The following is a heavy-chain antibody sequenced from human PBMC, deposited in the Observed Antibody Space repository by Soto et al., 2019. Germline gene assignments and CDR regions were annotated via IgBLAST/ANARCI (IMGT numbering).Heavy chain of an antibody. CDR3: ARETYDSSGYLTQLLDY. CDR1: GFTFSSYG. J-gene: IGHJ4*02. D-gene: IGHD3-22*01. CDR2: IWYDGSNK. Sequence: QVQLVESGGGVVQPGRSLRLSCAASGFTFSSYGMHWVRQAPGKGLEWVAVIWYDGSNKYYADSVKGRFTISRDNSKNTLYLQMNSLRAEDTAVYYCARETYDSSGYLTQLLDYWGQGTLVTVSS. V-gene: IGHV3-33*01.